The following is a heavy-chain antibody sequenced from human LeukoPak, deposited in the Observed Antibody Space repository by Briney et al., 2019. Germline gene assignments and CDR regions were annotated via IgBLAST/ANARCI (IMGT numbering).Heavy chain of an antibody. J-gene: IGHJ3*02. Sequence: SETLSLTCTVSGGSISSSSYYWGWIRQPPGKGLEWIGSIYYSGSTYYNPSLKSRVTMSVDTSKNQFSLKLSSVTAADTAVYYCARESDRRGAFDIWGQGTMVTVSS. D-gene: IGHD3-10*01. CDR3: ARESDRRGAFDI. CDR1: GGSISSSSYY. CDR2: IYYSGST. V-gene: IGHV4-39*02.